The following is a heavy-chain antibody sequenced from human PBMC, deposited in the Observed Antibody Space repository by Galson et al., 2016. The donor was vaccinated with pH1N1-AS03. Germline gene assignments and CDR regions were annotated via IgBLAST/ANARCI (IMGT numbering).Heavy chain of an antibody. CDR1: GYRFTSYW. J-gene: IGHJ4*02. Sequence: QSGAEVKKPGESLKISCKGSGYRFTSYWIGWVRQMPGKGLEWMGVIYPGDSGTRYSPSFQGQVTTSVDKSISTAYLQWSSLKASDTAMYYCAIRVDFWSGRPYYFDYWGQGTLVTVSA. D-gene: IGHD3-3*01. CDR3: AIRVDFWSGRPYYFDY. V-gene: IGHV5-51*01. CDR2: IYPGDSGT.